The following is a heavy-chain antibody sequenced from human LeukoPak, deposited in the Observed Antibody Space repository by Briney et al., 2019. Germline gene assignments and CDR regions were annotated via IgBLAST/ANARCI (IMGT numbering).Heavy chain of an antibody. CDR1: GFTFSSYG. V-gene: IGHV3-30*18. J-gene: IGHJ4*02. Sequence: QPGGSLRLSCAASGFTFSSYGMHWVRQAPGKGLEWVAVISYDGSNKYYADSVKGRFTISRDNSKNTLYLQMNSLRAEDTAVYYCAKDQVGATINTGFDYWGQGTLVTVSS. CDR3: AKDQVGATINTGFDY. CDR2: ISYDGSNK. D-gene: IGHD1-26*01.